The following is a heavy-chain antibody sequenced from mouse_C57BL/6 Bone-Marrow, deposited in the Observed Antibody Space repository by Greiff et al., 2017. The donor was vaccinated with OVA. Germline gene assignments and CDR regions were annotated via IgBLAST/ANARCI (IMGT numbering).Heavy chain of an antibody. CDR3: ARREGLRAWFAY. CDR2: IDPSDSET. D-gene: IGHD2-4*01. Sequence: VQLQQPGAELVRPGSSVKLSCKASGYTFTSYWMHWVKQRPIQGLEWIGNIDPSDSETHYTQKFKDKATLTVDKSSSTAYNQLSSLTSEDSAVYYCARREGLRAWFAYWGQGTLVTVSA. J-gene: IGHJ3*01. V-gene: IGHV1-52*01. CDR1: GYTFTSYW.